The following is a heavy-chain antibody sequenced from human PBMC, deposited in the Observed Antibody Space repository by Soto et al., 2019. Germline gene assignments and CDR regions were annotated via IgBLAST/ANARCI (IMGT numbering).Heavy chain of an antibody. CDR1: GYSISSSNW. CDR2: FYYSGST. V-gene: IGHV4-28*01. D-gene: IGHD5-12*01. J-gene: IGHJ4*02. Sequence: QVQLQESGPGLVKPSDTLSLSCAVSGYSISSSNWWGWIRQPPGKGLEWIGYFYYSGSTHFNPSLKSRVTMSVDTSKNQSSLKLTSVTAVDTAVYYCARKTDGYKPFDDWGQGTPVTVSS. CDR3: ARKTDGYKPFDD.